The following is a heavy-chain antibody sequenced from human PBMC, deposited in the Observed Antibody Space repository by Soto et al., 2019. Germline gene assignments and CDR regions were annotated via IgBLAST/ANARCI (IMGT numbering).Heavy chain of an antibody. D-gene: IGHD6-19*01. Sequence: QVQLQQWGAGLLKPSETLSLTCAVYGGSFSGYYWSWIRQPPGKGLEWIGEINHSGSTNYNPSLKRRVTISVDTSKNQFSLKLSSVTAADTAVYYCARGLAVAGSYYYYYMDVWGKGTTVTVSS. CDR3: ARGLAVAGSYYYYYMDV. V-gene: IGHV4-34*01. CDR2: INHSGST. J-gene: IGHJ6*03. CDR1: GGSFSGYY.